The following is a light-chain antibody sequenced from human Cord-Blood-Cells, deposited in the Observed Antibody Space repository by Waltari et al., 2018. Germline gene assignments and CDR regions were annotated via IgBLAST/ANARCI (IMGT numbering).Light chain of an antibody. V-gene: IGLV3-19*01. Sequence: SSELTQYPAVSVALGQTVRITCQGDSLRSYYASWYQQKPGQAPVLVIYGKNNRPSGIPDRFSGSSSGNTASLSITGAQAEEEADYYCNSRDSSGNHLVFGGGTKLTVL. CDR1: SLRSYY. CDR3: NSRDSSGNHLV. CDR2: GKN. J-gene: IGLJ3*02.